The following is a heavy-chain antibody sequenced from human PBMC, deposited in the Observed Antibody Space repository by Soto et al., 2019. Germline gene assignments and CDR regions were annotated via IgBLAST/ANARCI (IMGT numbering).Heavy chain of an antibody. Sequence: TSETLSLTCAVYGGSFSGYYWSWIRQPPGKGLEWIGEINHSGSTNYNPSLKSRVTISVDTSKNQFSLKLSSVTAADTAVYYCARGYCTNGVCYLRWFDPWGQGTLVT. V-gene: IGHV4-34*01. CDR3: ARGYCTNGVCYLRWFDP. J-gene: IGHJ5*02. CDR2: INHSGST. D-gene: IGHD2-8*01. CDR1: GGSFSGYY.